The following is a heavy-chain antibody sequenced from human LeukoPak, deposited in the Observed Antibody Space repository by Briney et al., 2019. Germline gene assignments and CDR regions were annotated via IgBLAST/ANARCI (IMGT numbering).Heavy chain of an antibody. J-gene: IGHJ5*02. CDR1: GYTFNTYG. D-gene: IGHD3-9*01. V-gene: IGHV1-18*01. CDR2: INTNNGNT. Sequence: ASVKVSCKASGYTFNTYGISWVRQAPGQGLEWMGWINTNNGNTNYAQKLQGRVTMTTDTSTSTAYMELRSLRSDDTAVFYCARSYFDVLTNYYMWLAPWGQGTLVTVSS. CDR3: ARSYFDVLTNYYMWLAP.